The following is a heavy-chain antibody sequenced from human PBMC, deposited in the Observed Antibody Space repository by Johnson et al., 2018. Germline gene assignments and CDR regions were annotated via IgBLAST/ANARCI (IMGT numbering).Heavy chain of an antibody. CDR2: LWYDGTNK. D-gene: IGHD2-2*01. V-gene: IGHV3-33*01. CDR1: GFTFSTYG. J-gene: IGHJ6*02. CDR3: SGDEIAVVPGALDYYYGMDV. Sequence: QVQLVESGGGVVQPGRSLRLSCAASGFTFSTYGMHWVRQAPGKGLEWVAVLWYDGTNKDYADSVKGRFTISRDNSKDTLYLQMNSLRAEDTAVYYLSGDEIAVVPGALDYYYGMDVWGQGTTVRVSS.